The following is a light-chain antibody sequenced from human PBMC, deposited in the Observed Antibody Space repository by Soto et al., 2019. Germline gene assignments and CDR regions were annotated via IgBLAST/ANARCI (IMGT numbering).Light chain of an antibody. CDR2: DAS. CDR3: QQYNSYGT. Sequence: DIQITQSPSTLSASVGDRVTITCRASQSIGSSLAWYQQKPGKGPKLLIYDASTLESGVPSRFSGSGFGTEFALTISSLQPDDFATFYCQQYNSYGTFGQGTKVDIK. CDR1: QSIGSS. V-gene: IGKV1-5*01. J-gene: IGKJ2*01.